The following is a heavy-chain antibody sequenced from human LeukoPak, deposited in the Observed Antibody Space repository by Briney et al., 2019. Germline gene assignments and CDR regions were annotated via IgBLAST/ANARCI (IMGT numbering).Heavy chain of an antibody. CDR1: GYSFTNYE. D-gene: IGHD3-22*01. CDR2: MNPNSGNT. CDR3: ARGLSDYYDSSSYLHTFDI. J-gene: IGHJ3*02. V-gene: IGHV1-8*01. Sequence: AASVKVSCKAPGYSFTNYEVNWVRQATGQGLEWMGWMNPNSGNTGYAQNFQGRVTMTWNTSISTAYMELSGLRSEDTAVYYCARGLSDYYDSSSYLHTFDIWGQGTMVTVSS.